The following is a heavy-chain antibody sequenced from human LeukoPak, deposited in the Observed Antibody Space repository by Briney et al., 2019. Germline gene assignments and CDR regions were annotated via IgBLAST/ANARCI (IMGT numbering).Heavy chain of an antibody. V-gene: IGHV3-21*01. Sequence: GGSLRLSCAASGFTFSSYSMNWVRRAPGKGLEWVSSISSSSYIYYADSVKGRFTISRDNAKNSLYLQMNSLKAEGTAVYYCARGPAEEVGYFDYWGQGTLVTVSS. CDR3: ARGPAEEVGYFDY. CDR1: GFTFSSYS. D-gene: IGHD2-2*01. J-gene: IGHJ4*02. CDR2: ISSSSYI.